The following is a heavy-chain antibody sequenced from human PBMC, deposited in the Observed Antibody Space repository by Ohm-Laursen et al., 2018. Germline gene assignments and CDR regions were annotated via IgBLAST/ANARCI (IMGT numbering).Heavy chain of an antibody. J-gene: IGHJ6*02. Sequence: SSLRLSCSASGFTFSSYGMHWVRQAPGKGLEWVAVISYDGSNKYYADSVKGRFTISRDNSKNTLYLQMNSLRAEDTAVYYCAKDWGQYYYYYYGMDVWGQGTTVTVSS. D-gene: IGHD3-16*01. CDR1: GFTFSSYG. CDR2: ISYDGSNK. CDR3: AKDWGQYYYYYYGMDV. V-gene: IGHV3-30*18.